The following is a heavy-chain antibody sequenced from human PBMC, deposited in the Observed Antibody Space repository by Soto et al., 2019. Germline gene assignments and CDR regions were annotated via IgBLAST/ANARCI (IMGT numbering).Heavy chain of an antibody. CDR1: GFTFSSYG. CDR2: ISYDGSNK. J-gene: IGHJ6*02. Sequence: SGGSLRLSCAASGFTFSSYGMHWVRQAPGKGLEWVAVISYDGSNKYYADSVKGRFTISRDNSKNTLYLQMNSLRAEDTAVYYCAKGARGCSSTSCYSYGMDVWGQGTTVTVSS. V-gene: IGHV3-30*18. CDR3: AKGARGCSSTSCYSYGMDV. D-gene: IGHD2-2*01.